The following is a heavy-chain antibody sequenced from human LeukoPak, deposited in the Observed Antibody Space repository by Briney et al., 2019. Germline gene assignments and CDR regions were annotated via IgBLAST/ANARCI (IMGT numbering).Heavy chain of an antibody. Sequence: SETLSLTCTVSGGSISGYYRSWVRQPAGKGLEWIGRIYTSESTNYNPSLKSRVTISVDTSKNQFSLKLSSVTAADTAVYYCARGYSGYDPWTFDYWGQGTLVTVSS. J-gene: IGHJ4*02. CDR2: IYTSEST. CDR1: GGSISGYY. D-gene: IGHD5-12*01. V-gene: IGHV4-4*07. CDR3: ARGYSGYDPWTFDY.